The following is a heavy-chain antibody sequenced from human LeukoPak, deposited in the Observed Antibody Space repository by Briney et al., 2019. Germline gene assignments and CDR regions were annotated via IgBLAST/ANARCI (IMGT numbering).Heavy chain of an antibody. J-gene: IGHJ6*03. D-gene: IGHD3-3*01. CDR2: IIPIFGKA. Sequence: SVKVSCKASGGTFSSYAISWVRQAPGQGLEWMGGIIPIFGKANYAQKFQGRVTITADESTSTAYMELSSLRSEDTAVYYCAREGKYYDFWSGAAHYYYYYMDVWGKGTTVTVSS. V-gene: IGHV1-69*01. CDR3: AREGKYYDFWSGAAHYYYYYMDV. CDR1: GGTFSSYA.